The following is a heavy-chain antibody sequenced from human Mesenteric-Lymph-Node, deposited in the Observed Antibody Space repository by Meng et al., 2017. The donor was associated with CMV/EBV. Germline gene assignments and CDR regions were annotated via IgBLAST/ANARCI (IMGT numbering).Heavy chain of an antibody. CDR3: ARGSSYDILTGYFDY. J-gene: IGHJ4*02. V-gene: IGHV4-34*01. Sequence: QVHFHHVWVELLKDAKTLAVTFAVYGGSFSGYYWNCIRKSPEKALEWIGESNQSGSTTYNPSFTSRIIISVDTTTNQTSLNMSSVTAADTAVYYCARGSSYDILTGYFDYWGQGALVTVSS. CDR2: SNQSGST. D-gene: IGHD3-9*01. CDR1: GGSFSGYY.